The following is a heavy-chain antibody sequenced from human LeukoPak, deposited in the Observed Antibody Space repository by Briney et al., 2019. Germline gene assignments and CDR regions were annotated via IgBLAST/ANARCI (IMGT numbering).Heavy chain of an antibody. CDR1: GFTFTSSA. CDR2: IVVGSGNT. CDR3: AADGVYYYYGMDV. J-gene: IGHJ6*02. V-gene: IGHV1-58*01. Sequence: GASVKVSCKASGFTFTSSAVQWVRQARGQRLEWIGWIVVGSGNTNYAQKFQERVTITRDMSTSTAYMELSSLRSEDTAAYYCAADGVYYYYGMDVWGQGTTVTVSS.